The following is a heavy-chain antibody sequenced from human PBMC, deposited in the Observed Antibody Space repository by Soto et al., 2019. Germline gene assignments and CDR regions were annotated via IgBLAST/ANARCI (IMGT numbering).Heavy chain of an antibody. CDR3: ASRTSGWYFGY. CDR1: GFTFSSYA. D-gene: IGHD6-19*01. Sequence: EVQLLESGGGLVQPGGSLRLSCTASGFTFSSYAMNWVRQAPGKGLEWVSVISGSGGSTYYADSVKGRFTIPRDNSKNTLYLQMNSLRAEDTAVYYCASRTSGWYFGYWGQGTLVTVSS. V-gene: IGHV3-23*01. J-gene: IGHJ4*02. CDR2: ISGSGGST.